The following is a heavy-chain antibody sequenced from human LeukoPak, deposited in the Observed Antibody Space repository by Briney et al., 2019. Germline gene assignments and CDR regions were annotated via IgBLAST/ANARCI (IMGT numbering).Heavy chain of an antibody. CDR2: ITASGGST. Sequence: GRSLRLSCAASGFTFNNFAMTWVRQAPGKGLEWVSTITASGGSTFYADSVKGRFTISRDNSKNTLYLQMNTLRAEDTAIYYCAKLSLVEPTDYWGQGTLVTVSS. CDR3: AKLSLVEPTDY. D-gene: IGHD1-26*01. J-gene: IGHJ4*02. CDR1: GFTFNNFA. V-gene: IGHV3-23*01.